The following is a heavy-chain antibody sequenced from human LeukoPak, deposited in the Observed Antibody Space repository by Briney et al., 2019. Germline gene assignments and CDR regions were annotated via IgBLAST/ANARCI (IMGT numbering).Heavy chain of an antibody. Sequence: AGGSLRLSCAASGFTFDDYAMHWVRQAPGKGLGWVSGISWNSGSIGYADSVKDRFTISRDNAKNSLYLQMNSLRAEDTALYYCAKDKGRGWYTYFDCWGQGTLVTVSS. D-gene: IGHD6-19*01. V-gene: IGHV3-9*01. CDR2: ISWNSGSI. CDR3: AKDKGRGWYTYFDC. J-gene: IGHJ4*02. CDR1: GFTFDDYA.